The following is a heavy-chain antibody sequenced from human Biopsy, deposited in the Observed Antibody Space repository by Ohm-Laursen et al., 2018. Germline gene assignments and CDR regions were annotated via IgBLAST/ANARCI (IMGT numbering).Heavy chain of an antibody. D-gene: IGHD1-7*01. CDR1: GYSFTSYA. V-gene: IGHV1-18*01. Sequence: ASVKVSCKASGYSFTSYAISWVRQAPGQGLEWMGWINPDNGDIHYAQKLQGRVAMTTDTSTTTAYMELSGLTSDGTATYYCGRAVRNQLLTDPWGQGTLVTVTS. J-gene: IGHJ5*02. CDR3: GRAVRNQLLTDP. CDR2: INPDNGDI.